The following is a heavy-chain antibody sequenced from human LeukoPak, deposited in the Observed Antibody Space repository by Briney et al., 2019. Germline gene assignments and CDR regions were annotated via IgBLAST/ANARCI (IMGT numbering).Heavy chain of an antibody. CDR2: IYYSGNT. CDR3: ASVDTAMAIDY. J-gene: IGHJ4*02. D-gene: IGHD5-18*01. V-gene: IGHV4-61*01. Sequence: SETLSLTCTVSGCSVSSGSYYWSWIRQPPGKGLEWIGYIYYSGNTNYNPSLKSRVTISVDTSKNQFSLKLSSVTAADTAVYYCASVDTAMAIDYWGQGTLVTVSS. CDR1: GCSVSSGSYY.